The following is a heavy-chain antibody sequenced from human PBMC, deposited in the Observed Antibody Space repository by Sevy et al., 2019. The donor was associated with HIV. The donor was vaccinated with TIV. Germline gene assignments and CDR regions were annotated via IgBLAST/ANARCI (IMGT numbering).Heavy chain of an antibody. D-gene: IGHD7-27*01. CDR3: ARDQLGSIDY. J-gene: IGHJ4*02. CDR2: VSSDGSEI. Sequence: GGSLRLSCAVSGFNLSTYAMHWVRQAPGKGLECVAIVSSDGSEINYADSVKGRFTISRDNSRNTLYLQMNSLRTEDTALYYCARDQLGSIDYWGQGSLVTVSS. CDR1: GFNLSTYA. V-gene: IGHV3-30-3*01.